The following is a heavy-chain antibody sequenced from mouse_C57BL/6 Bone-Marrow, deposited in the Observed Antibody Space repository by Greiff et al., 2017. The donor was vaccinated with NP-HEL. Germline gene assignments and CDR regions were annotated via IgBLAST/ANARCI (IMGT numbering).Heavy chain of an antibody. J-gene: IGHJ2*01. CDR3: ARDYYYGSSPFDY. D-gene: IGHD1-1*01. CDR2: INPGSGGT. Sequence: QVQLQQSGAELVRPGTSVKVSCKASGYAFTNYLIEWVKQRPGQGLEWIGVINPGSGGTNYNEKFKGKATLTADKSSSTAYMQLSSLTSEDSAVYFCARDYYYGSSPFDYWGQGTTLTVSS. V-gene: IGHV1-54*01. CDR1: GYAFTNYL.